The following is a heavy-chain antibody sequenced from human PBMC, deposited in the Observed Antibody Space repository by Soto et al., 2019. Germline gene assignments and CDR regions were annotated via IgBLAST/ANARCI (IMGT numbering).Heavy chain of an antibody. V-gene: IGHV3-23*01. Sequence: GESLKISCTVSGLTFDKYAMSWVRQAPGKGLQWVSTIPGSGYTTYYADSVKGRFTISRDNSKSTLHLQMNSLRAEDTAIYYCAVWEHWVSNSYYYDLDVWGQGTTVTVSS. CDR3: AVWEHWVSNSYYYDLDV. J-gene: IGHJ6*02. CDR2: IPGSGYTT. D-gene: IGHD1-26*01. CDR1: GLTFDKYA.